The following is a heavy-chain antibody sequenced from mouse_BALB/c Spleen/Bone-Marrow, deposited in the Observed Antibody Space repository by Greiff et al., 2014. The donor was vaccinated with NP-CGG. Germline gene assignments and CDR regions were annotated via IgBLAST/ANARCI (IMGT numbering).Heavy chain of an antibody. CDR1: GFTFSDYY. Sequence: EVNLVESGGGLVKPGGSLRLSCAASGFTFSDYYMYWVRLTPEKRLEWVATISDGGSYTYYPDSVKGRFTISRDNAKNNLYLQMSSLKSEDTAMYYCAREGDGAYWGQGTLVTVSA. CDR2: ISDGGSYT. CDR3: AREGDGAY. V-gene: IGHV5-4*02. D-gene: IGHD3-3*01. J-gene: IGHJ3*01.